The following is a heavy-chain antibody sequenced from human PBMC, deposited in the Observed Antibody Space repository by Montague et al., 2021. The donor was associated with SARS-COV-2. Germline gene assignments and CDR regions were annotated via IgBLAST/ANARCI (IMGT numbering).Heavy chain of an antibody. Sequence: SETLSLTCTVSGGSISSYYWSWIRQTLGKGLEWIAYIYKNENSNXNPSLKSRVAISLDTSRSQIYLNMTSVTAADTAMYFCAGERDYRRNFDFWGQGALVSVS. CDR2: IYKNENS. CDR1: GGSISSYY. CDR3: AGERDYRRNFDF. D-gene: IGHD4-17*01. V-gene: IGHV4-59*13. J-gene: IGHJ4*02.